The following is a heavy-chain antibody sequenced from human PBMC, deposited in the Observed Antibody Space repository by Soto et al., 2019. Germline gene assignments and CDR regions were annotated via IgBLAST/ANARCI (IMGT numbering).Heavy chain of an antibody. CDR1: GFTFSNAW. CDR3: TTDQCSGGSCYSAY. J-gene: IGHJ4*02. D-gene: IGHD2-15*01. CDR2: IKSKTDGGTT. Sequence: VQLVESGGGLVKPGGSLRLSCAASGFTFSNAWMSWVRQAPGKGLEWVGRIKSKTDGGTTDYAAPVKGRFTISRDDSKNTLYLQMNSLKTEDTAVYYCTTDQCSGGSCYSAYWGQGTLVTVSS. V-gene: IGHV3-15*01.